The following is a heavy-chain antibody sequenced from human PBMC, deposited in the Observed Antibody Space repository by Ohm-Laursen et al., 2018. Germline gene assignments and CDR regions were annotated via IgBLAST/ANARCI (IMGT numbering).Heavy chain of an antibody. CDR2: IKQDGSEK. D-gene: IGHD3-3*01. Sequence: SLRLSCTAPGFTFSSYWMSWVRQAPGKGLEWVANIKQDGSEKYYVDSVKGRFTISRDNAKNSLYLQMNSLRAEDTAVYYCAGNYDFWSGYLYWGQGTLVTVSS. J-gene: IGHJ4*02. CDR3: AGNYDFWSGYLY. V-gene: IGHV3-7*01. CDR1: GFTFSSYW.